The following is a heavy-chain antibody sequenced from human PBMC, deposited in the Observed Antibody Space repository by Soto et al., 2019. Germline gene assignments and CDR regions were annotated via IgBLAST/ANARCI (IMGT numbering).Heavy chain of an antibody. CDR1: GFTFSSYW. CDR3: TRPRYDGSGTPSDH. D-gene: IGHD3-22*01. J-gene: IGHJ4*02. CDR2: ISGDGSST. Sequence: EVQLVESGGGLVQPGGSLRLSCAASGFTFSSYWMHWVRQAPGKGLVWVSRISGDGSSTTYADSVKGRFIISRDNAKNTLVLQMNSLRVEDTAVYYCTRPRYDGSGTPSDHWGQGTLVTVAS. V-gene: IGHV3-74*01.